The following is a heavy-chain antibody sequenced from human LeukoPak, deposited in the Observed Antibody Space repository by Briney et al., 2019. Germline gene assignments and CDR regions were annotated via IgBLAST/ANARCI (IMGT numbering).Heavy chain of an antibody. CDR1: GGSISSSSYY. J-gene: IGHJ4*02. Sequence: SETLSLTCTVSGGSISSSSYYWGWIRQPPGKGLEWIGSIYYSGSTYYNPSLKSRVTISVDTSKNQFSLKLSSVTAADTAVYYCARRGFVLPDLDYWGQGTLVTVSS. CDR2: IYYSGST. CDR3: ARRGFVLPDLDY. V-gene: IGHV4-39*01. D-gene: IGHD3-10*01.